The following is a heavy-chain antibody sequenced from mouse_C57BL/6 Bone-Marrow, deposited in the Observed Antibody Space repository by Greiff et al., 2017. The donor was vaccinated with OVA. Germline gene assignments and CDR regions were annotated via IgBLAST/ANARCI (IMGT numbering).Heavy chain of an antibody. J-gene: IGHJ1*03. D-gene: IGHD2-1*01. CDR2: IDPEDGDT. CDR3: ARGDCNDGYVDV. CDR1: GFNITAYY. Sequence: VQLQQPGAELVKPGASVKLSCTASGFNITAYYLHWVKQRPEQGLEWIGRIDPEDGDTNYAPKFQGKATITADTSSPPAYLQLISLTSEATAVEYCARGDCNDGYVDVWGTGTTVTVSS. V-gene: IGHV14-2*01.